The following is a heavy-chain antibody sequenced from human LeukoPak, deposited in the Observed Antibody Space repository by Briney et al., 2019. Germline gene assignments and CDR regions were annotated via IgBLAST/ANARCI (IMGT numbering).Heavy chain of an antibody. D-gene: IGHD3-22*01. CDR2: IYYSGST. CDR3: ARAGRGYDAFDI. Sequence: PSQTLSLTCTVSGGSISSGGYYWSWIRQHPGKGLEWIGYIYYSGSTYYNPSLKSRVTISVDRSKNQFSLNLSSVTAADTAVYYCARAGRGYDAFDIWGQGTMVTVSS. CDR1: GGSISSGGYY. V-gene: IGHV4-31*03. J-gene: IGHJ3*02.